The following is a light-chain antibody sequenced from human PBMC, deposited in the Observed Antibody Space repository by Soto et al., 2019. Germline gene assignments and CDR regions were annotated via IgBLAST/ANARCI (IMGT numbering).Light chain of an antibody. J-gene: IGLJ1*01. CDR3: CSYAGSSTYV. Sequence: QSALTQPASVSGSPGQSITISCTGTSSYVGRYNLVSWYQQHPGKAPKLMIYEGTKRPSGVSNRFSGSKSGNMASLTISGLQAEDETDYYCCSYAGSSTYVFGTGTKLTGL. V-gene: IGLV2-23*01. CDR1: SSYVGRYNL. CDR2: EGT.